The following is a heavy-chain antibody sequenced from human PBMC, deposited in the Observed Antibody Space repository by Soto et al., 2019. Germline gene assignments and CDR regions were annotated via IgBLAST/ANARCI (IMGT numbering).Heavy chain of an antibody. CDR1: GYTFINYY. V-gene: IGHV1-46*03. CDR3: VKATAARQRDYSYHYYLHI. Sequence: ASVKVSCKASGYTFINYYIHWVRQAPGQGLEWMGVINPNGGSTVYAQKFQGRVTLTRDTSTSTVYVELSSLRSDDTAVYFCVKATAARQRDYSYHYYLHIWGKGTTVTVSS. D-gene: IGHD6-6*01. CDR2: INPNGGST. J-gene: IGHJ6*03.